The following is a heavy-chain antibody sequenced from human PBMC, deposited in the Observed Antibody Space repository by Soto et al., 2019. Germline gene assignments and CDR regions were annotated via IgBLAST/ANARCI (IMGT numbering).Heavy chain of an antibody. CDR2: IIPIFGTA. CDR3: XXGIAAAXXXFHY. CDR1: GGTFSSYA. Sequence: QVQLVQSGAEVKKPGSSVKVSCKASGGTFSSYAISWVRQAPGQGLEWMGGIIPIFGTANYAQKFQGRVTITADEXXXXXXXXXXXXXXXXXXXXXXXXGIAAAXXXFHYWGQGTLVTVSS. D-gene: IGHD6-13*01. J-gene: IGHJ4*02. V-gene: IGHV1-69*12.